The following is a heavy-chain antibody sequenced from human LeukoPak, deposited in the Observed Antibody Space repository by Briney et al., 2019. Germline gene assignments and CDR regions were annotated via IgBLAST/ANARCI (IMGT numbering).Heavy chain of an antibody. Sequence: ASVTVSCKASGYTFTGYYMHWVRQAPGQGLEWMGGIIPIFGTANYAQKFQGRVTITADESTSTAYMELSSLRSEDTAVYYCARDPYPYYYDRGSYFQNWGQGTLVTVSS. CDR2: IIPIFGTA. CDR3: ARDPYPYYYDRGSYFQN. J-gene: IGHJ1*01. CDR1: GYTFTGYY. V-gene: IGHV1-69*13. D-gene: IGHD3-22*01.